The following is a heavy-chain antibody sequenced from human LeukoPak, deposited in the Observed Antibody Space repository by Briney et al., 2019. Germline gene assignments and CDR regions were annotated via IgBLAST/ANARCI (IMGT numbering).Heavy chain of an antibody. D-gene: IGHD6-13*01. CDR2: IYNRGST. J-gene: IGHJ4*02. CDR1: GGSISSYY. V-gene: IGHV4-59*01. Sequence: PSETLSPTCTVSGGSISSYYWSWIRQPPGKGLEWVGYIYNRGSTNYNPSLKSRVTISVDTSKNQLSLKLSSVTAADTAVFYCARMRLYSSSWYFDYWGQGTLVTVSS. CDR3: ARMRLYSSSWYFDY.